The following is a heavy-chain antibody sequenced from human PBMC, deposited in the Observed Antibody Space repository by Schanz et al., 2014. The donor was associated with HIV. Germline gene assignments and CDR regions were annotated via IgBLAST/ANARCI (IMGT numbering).Heavy chain of an antibody. CDR1: GFTFSNYG. V-gene: IGHV3-30*03. J-gene: IGHJ6*02. CDR2: ISYDGRNK. D-gene: IGHD3-22*01. CDR3: ARDWNYYDTKYRGKGNYYHYYGMDV. Sequence: QVQLVGSGGGVVQPGKSLRLSCAASGFTFSNYGMHWVRQAPGKGLEWVAVISYDGRNKYYGDSVKGRFSVSRDNSKNTLYVQMKSLRAEDTAVYYCARDWNYYDTKYRGKGNYYHYYGMDVWGQGTTVTVSS.